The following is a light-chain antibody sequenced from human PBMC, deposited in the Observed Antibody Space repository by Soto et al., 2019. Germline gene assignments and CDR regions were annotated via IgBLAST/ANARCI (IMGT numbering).Light chain of an antibody. CDR2: GAS. CDR1: QSVSSSY. CDR3: QQYGSSPPSLYT. J-gene: IGKJ2*01. V-gene: IGKV3-20*01. Sequence: EMVLTQSPGTLSLSPGERATLSCRASQSVSSSYLAWYQQKPGQAPRLLIYGASSRATGIPDRFSGSGSGTDFTLTISRLEPEDFAVYYCQQYGSSPPSLYTFGQGTKVDIK.